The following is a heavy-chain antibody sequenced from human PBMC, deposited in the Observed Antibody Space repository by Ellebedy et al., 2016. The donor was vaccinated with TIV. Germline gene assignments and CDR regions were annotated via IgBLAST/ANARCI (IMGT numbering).Heavy chain of an antibody. J-gene: IGHJ4*02. CDR1: GFTFSSYW. V-gene: IGHV3-74*01. D-gene: IGHD5-12*01. CDR3: VRILSPSTGGYAY. CDR2: IKGDGST. Sequence: GESLKISCAASGFTFSSYWMHWVRQAPGKGLVWVSVIKGDGSTSYADSVKGRFTISRDNTKNTVYLQMNSLRAEDTAVYYCVRILSPSTGGYAYWGQGTLLTVSS.